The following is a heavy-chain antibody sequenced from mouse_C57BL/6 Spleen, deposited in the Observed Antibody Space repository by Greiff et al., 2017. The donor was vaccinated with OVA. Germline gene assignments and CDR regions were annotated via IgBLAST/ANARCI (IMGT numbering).Heavy chain of an antibody. Sequence: VQLQQSGAELVKPGASVKMSCKASGYTFTSYWITWVKQRPGQGLEWIGDLYPGSGSTNYNEKFKSKATLTVDTSSSTAYMQLSSLTSEDSAVYYCARNDGYLFAYWGQGTLVTVSA. V-gene: IGHV1-55*01. D-gene: IGHD2-3*01. CDR1: GYTFTSYW. CDR3: ARNDGYLFAY. J-gene: IGHJ3*01. CDR2: LYPGSGST.